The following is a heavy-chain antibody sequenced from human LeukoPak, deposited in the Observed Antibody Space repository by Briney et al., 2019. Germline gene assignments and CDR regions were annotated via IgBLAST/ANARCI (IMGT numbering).Heavy chain of an antibody. CDR3: ARGSNGGVVIRPFYMDV. D-gene: IGHD3-3*01. CDR2: IYYSGST. Sequence: SETLSLTCTVSGGSISSYYWSWIRQPPGKGLEWIGYIYYSGSTNYNPSLKSRVTISVDTSKNQFSLKLSSVTAADTAVYYCARGSNGGVVIRPFYMDVWGKGTTVTVSS. J-gene: IGHJ6*03. V-gene: IGHV4-59*01. CDR1: GGSISSYY.